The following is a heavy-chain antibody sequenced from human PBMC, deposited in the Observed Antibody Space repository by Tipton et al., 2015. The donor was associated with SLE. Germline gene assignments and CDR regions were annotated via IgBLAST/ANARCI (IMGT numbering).Heavy chain of an antibody. J-gene: IGHJ4*02. CDR3: ARGDSSSWFFDY. Sequence: SLRLSCAASGFTFSNYGMHWVRQAPGRGLEWVAVIWYDGSNKYYGDSVKGRFTISRDNSKNTLYLQMNSLRADDTALYYCARGDSSSWFFDYWGQGTLVTVSS. D-gene: IGHD6-13*01. V-gene: IGHV3-33*01. CDR2: IWYDGSNK. CDR1: GFTFSNYG.